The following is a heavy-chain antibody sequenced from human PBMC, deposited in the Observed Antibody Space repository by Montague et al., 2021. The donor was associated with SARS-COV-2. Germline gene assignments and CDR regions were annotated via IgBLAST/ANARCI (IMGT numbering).Heavy chain of an antibody. J-gene: IGHJ4*02. CDR3: AKGFTSWPRGLFDY. CDR2: ISGSDDTT. CDR1: GFTLSSYA. Sequence: SLRLSCAASGFTLSSYAMNWVRQAPGKGLEWVSSISGSDDTTYYADSVKGRFTISRDSSKNTLYLQMNSLRVEETAVHYCAKGFTSWPRGLFDYWGQGSLVTVSS. V-gene: IGHV3-23*01. D-gene: IGHD2-2*01.